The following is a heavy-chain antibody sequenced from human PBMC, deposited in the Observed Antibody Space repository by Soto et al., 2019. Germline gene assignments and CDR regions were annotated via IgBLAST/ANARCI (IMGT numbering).Heavy chain of an antibody. J-gene: IGHJ4*02. V-gene: IGHV1-2*04. Sequence: QVQLVQSGAEVKKPGASVKVSCKASGYTFTGYYMHWVRQAPGQGLEWMGWINPNSGGTNYAQKFQGWGTMTRDTSISTAYMELSRLRSDDTAVYYCARDRDSSSWALDYWGQGTLVTVSS. CDR3: ARDRDSSSWALDY. D-gene: IGHD6-13*01. CDR2: INPNSGGT. CDR1: GYTFTGYY.